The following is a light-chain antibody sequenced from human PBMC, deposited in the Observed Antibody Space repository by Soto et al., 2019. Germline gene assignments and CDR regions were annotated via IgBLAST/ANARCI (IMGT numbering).Light chain of an antibody. J-gene: IGLJ2*01. V-gene: IGLV1-51*02. CDR2: ESN. Sequence: QSVLTQPPSVSAALGQRVTISCSGSSCNIGNKYVSWYQQLPGSAPKLLIYESNKRPSGIPDRFSGSKSGTSATLDITGLQTGDEADYYCGTWDSSLNGGVFGGGTKLTVL. CDR3: GTWDSSLNGGV. CDR1: SCNIGNKY.